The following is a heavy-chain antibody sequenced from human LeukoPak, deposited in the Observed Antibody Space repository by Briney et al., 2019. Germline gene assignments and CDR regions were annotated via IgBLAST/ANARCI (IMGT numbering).Heavy chain of an antibody. CDR1: GYTFTSYA. CDR3: ASFLTTGDYYGMDV. J-gene: IGHJ6*02. V-gene: IGHV7-4-1*02. D-gene: IGHD4-11*01. CDR2: INTNTGNP. Sequence: GASVKVSCKAFGYTFTSYAMNWVRQAPGQGLEWMGWINTNTGNPTYAQGFTGRFVFSLDTSVSTAYLQISSLKAEDTAVYYCASFLTTGDYYGMDVWGQGTTVTVSS.